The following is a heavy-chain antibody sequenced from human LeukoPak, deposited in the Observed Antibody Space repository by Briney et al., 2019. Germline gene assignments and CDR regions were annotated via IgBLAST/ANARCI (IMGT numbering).Heavy chain of an antibody. D-gene: IGHD1-26*01. Sequence: GGSLRLSCAASGFTFSNAWMSWVRQAPGKGLQWVSSISWNSFTIDYADSVKGRFTISRDNAKHSLFLHMNSLRVEDMALYFCAKGAYSGTSEGAFDIWGQGTMVTVSS. CDR2: ISWNSFTI. V-gene: IGHV3-9*03. CDR3: AKGAYSGTSEGAFDI. CDR1: GFTFSNAW. J-gene: IGHJ3*02.